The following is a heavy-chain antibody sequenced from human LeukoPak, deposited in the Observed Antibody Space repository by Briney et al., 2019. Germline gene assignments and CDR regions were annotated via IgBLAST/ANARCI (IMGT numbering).Heavy chain of an antibody. V-gene: IGHV3-30*02. D-gene: IGHD2-8*01. CDR1: GFTFSSYG. CDR2: IWYDGSNK. J-gene: IGHJ4*02. Sequence: GGSLRLPCAASGFTFSSYGMHWVRQAPGKGLEWVAVIWYDGSNKYYADSVKGRFTFSRDNSKNTLYLQMNSLRAEDTAVYYCAKEYCSNSVCHSLDYWGQGTLVTVSS. CDR3: AKEYCSNSVCHSLDY.